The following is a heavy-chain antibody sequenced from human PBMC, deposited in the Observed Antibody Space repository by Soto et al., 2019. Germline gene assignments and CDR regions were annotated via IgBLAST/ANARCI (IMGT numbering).Heavy chain of an antibody. J-gene: IGHJ4*02. CDR3: NWNYEGFDY. CDR1: GGSFSGYY. CDR2: INHSGST. D-gene: IGHD1-7*01. V-gene: IGHV4-34*01. Sequence: QVQLQQWGAGLLKPSETLSLTCAVYGGSFSGYYWSWIRQPPGKGLEWIGEINHSGSTNYNPSLKMRVPLSVDTSKIQFSMKLSSVTAADTAVYYCNWNYEGFDYWGQGTLVTVSS.